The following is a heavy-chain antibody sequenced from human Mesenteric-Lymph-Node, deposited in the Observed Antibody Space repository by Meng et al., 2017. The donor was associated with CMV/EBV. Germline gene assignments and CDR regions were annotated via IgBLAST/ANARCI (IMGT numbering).Heavy chain of an antibody. CDR3: ASRYCSTTTCLFDS. V-gene: IGHV4-39*01. CDR2: VYSSGST. D-gene: IGHD2-2*01. J-gene: IGHJ4*02. Sequence: SGVSISSRGYCWCCLRPPPGKGLEWIGSVYSSGSTYNNPSLKSRITISLDTSKNQFSLNLSSVTAADTGVYYCASRYCSTTTCLFDSWGQGTLVTVSS. CDR1: GVSISSRGYC.